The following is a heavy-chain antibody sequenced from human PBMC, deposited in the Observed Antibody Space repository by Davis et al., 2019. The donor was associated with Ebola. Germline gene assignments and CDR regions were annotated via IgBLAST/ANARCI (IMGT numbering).Heavy chain of an antibody. CDR1: GGSITSGGYC. D-gene: IGHD6-13*01. V-gene: IGHV4-31*03. CDR3: ARAGRSSWYFDY. Sequence: SETLSLTCTVSGGSITSGGYCWTWIRQQPGRGLEWIGYIYPSGTTYFNPSHKSRVSMSVDTSKNQFFLNVSSVTAADTAVYYCARAGRSSWYFDYWGQGTLVTVSS. CDR2: IYPSGTT. J-gene: IGHJ4*02.